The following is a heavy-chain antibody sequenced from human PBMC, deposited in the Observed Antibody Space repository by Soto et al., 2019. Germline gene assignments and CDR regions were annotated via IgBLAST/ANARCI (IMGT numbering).Heavy chain of an antibody. D-gene: IGHD6-13*01. V-gene: IGHV3-53*01. CDR1: GFSVSGNS. Sequence: EVQLVASGGDLIQPGGSLRLSCGVSGFSVSGNSLSWVRQAPGKGLEGVSYMYVDGSTYYADSVRGRSTLSKDNSKNTLYLQMNNLRGEDTAVYYCARDGGSHTAAAGTQYYGMDVWGQGTTVTVSS. CDR2: MYVDGST. J-gene: IGHJ6*02. CDR3: ARDGGSHTAAAGTQYYGMDV.